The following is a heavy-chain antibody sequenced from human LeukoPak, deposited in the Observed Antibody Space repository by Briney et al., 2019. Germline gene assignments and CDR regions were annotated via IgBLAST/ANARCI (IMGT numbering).Heavy chain of an antibody. CDR1: GFTFSSYS. J-gene: IGHJ4*01. Sequence: GGSLRLSCAASGFTFSSYSMNWVRQAPGKGLEWVSSISSSSSYIYYADSVKGRFTISRDNAKNSLYLQMNSLRAEDTAGYYWGKAGRGYSGYDLALGDYWGQGNPVNVSS. CDR3: GKAGRGYSGYDLALGDY. V-gene: IGHV3-21*01. CDR2: ISSSSSYI. D-gene: IGHD5-12*01.